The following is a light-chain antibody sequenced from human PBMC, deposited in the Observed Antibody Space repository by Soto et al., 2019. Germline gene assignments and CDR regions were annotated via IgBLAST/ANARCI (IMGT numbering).Light chain of an antibody. CDR1: QSVSSN. CDR3: QQYHNWPIT. CDR2: DAS. V-gene: IGKV3-15*01. Sequence: ESANLSCRASQSVSSNLAWHQQKPGQAPRILMYDASTRATGISARFSGSGSGTEFTLTISSLQSEDFAVYYCQQYHNWPITFGQGTRLEIK. J-gene: IGKJ5*01.